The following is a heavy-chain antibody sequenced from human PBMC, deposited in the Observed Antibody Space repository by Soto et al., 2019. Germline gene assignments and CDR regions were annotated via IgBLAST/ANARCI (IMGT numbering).Heavy chain of an antibody. CDR1: GFTFSSYS. D-gene: IGHD5-12*01. Sequence: GGSLRLSCAASGFTFSSYSMNWVRQAPGKGLEWVSSISSSSSYIYYADSVKGRFTISRDNAKNSLYLQMNSLRAEDTAVYYCARERIEAGYDPCYGMDVWGQGTTVTVSS. CDR2: ISSSSSYI. J-gene: IGHJ6*02. CDR3: ARERIEAGYDPCYGMDV. V-gene: IGHV3-21*01.